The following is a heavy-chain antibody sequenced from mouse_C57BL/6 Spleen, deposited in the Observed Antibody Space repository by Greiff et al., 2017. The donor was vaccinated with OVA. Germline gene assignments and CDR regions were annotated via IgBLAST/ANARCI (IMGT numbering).Heavy chain of an antibody. CDR3: ARRTGGLGGYFDV. V-gene: IGHV1-26*01. D-gene: IGHD2-4*01. CDR1: GYTFTDYY. Sequence: VQLQQSGPELVKPGASVKISCKASGYTFTDYYMNWVKQSHGKSLEWIGDINPNNGGTSYNQKFKGKATLTVDKSSSTAYMELRSLTSEDSAVYYCARRTGGLGGYFDVWGTGTTVTVSS. J-gene: IGHJ1*03. CDR2: INPNNGGT.